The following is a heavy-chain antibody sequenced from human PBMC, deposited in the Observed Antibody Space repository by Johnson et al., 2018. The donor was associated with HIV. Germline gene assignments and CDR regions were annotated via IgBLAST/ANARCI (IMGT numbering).Heavy chain of an antibody. J-gene: IGHJ3*02. CDR1: GFSFSSYW. D-gene: IGHD3-10*01. Sequence: VQLVESGGGLVQPGGSLRLSCAASGFSFSSYWMSWVRQAPGKGLAWVANINRDGSEKYHADSVKGRFTISRDSSKNTLYLQMNSLRAEDTAVYYCARDPYGSGPYVAFDIWGQGTMVTVSS. CDR3: ARDPYGSGPYVAFDI. V-gene: IGHV3-7*01. CDR2: INRDGSEK.